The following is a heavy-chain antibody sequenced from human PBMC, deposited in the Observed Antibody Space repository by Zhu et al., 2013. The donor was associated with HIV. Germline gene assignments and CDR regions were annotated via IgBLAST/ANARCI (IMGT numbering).Heavy chain of an antibody. CDR3: ASSAYGDYDLDAFDI. V-gene: IGHV4-30-2*01. CDR2: IYHSGST. J-gene: IGHJ3*02. Sequence: QVQLQESGSGLVKPSQTLSLTCAVSGGSISSGGYSWSWIRQPPGKGLEWIGYIYHSGSTYYNPSLKSRVTISVDRSKNQFSLKLSSVTAADTAVYYCASSAYGDYDLDAFDIWGQGTMVTVSS. CDR1: GGSISSGGYS. D-gene: IGHD4-17*01.